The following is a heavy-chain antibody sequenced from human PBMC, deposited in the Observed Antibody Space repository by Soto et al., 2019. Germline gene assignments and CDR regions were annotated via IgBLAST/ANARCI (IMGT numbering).Heavy chain of an antibody. J-gene: IGHJ4*02. CDR3: ARDQDRNYFDY. V-gene: IGHV1-2*02. Sequence: GASVKVSCKASGYTFTGYYMHWVRQAPGQGLEWMGWINPNSGGTSYAQKFQGRVTMTRDTSTSTVYMELSSLRSEDTAVYYCARDQDRNYFDYWGQGTLVTVSS. CDR2: INPNSGGT. CDR1: GYTFTGYY.